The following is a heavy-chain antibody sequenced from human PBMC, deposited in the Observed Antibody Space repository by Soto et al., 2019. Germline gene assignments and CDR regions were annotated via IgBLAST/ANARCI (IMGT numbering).Heavy chain of an antibody. CDR3: AKDDREGGY. Sequence: PVGSLRLSCAASGLSFSTYSMNWVRQAPGKGLEWVSFVSSSGNSIRYADSVKGRFTISRDNVKNTLYLQMNSLRAEDTAVYYCAKDDREGGYWGQGTLVTVSS. CDR1: GLSFSTYS. D-gene: IGHD1-26*01. V-gene: IGHV3-21*04. J-gene: IGHJ4*02. CDR2: VSSSGNSI.